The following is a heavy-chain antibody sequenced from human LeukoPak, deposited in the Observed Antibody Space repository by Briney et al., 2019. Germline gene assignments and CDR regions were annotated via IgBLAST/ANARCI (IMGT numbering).Heavy chain of an antibody. V-gene: IGHV4-30-4*01. D-gene: IGHD3-22*01. CDR2: VYYSGST. J-gene: IGHJ3*02. CDR3: ARNNYYDSSGYYYGAFDI. Sequence: PSETLSLTCTVSGGSISSGDYYWSWIRQPPGKGLEWIGYVYYSGSTYYNPSLKSRVTISVDTSKNQFSLKLSSVTAADTAVYYCARNNYYDSSGYYYGAFDIWGQGTMVTVSS. CDR1: GGSISSGDYY.